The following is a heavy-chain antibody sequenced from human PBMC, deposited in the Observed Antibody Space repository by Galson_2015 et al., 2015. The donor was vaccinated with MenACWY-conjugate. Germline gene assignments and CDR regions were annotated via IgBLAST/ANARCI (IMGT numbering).Heavy chain of an antibody. CDR1: FTFSSYW. Sequence: FTFSSYWMHWVRQAPGKGLVWVSRINTDESLTTYADSVKGRFTISRDNAKNTLYLQMNSLRAEDTAVYYCARELRNYWYFDLWGRGTLVSVSS. CDR3: ARELRNYWYFDL. CDR2: INTDESLT. V-gene: IGHV3-74*03. J-gene: IGHJ2*01.